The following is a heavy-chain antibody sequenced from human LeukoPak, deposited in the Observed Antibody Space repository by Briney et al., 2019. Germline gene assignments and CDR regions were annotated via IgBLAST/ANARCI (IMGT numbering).Heavy chain of an antibody. J-gene: IGHJ4*02. CDR2: ISSSSSYI. Sequence: GGSLRLSCAASGFTFSSYSMIWVRQAPGKGLEWVSSISSSSSYIYYADSVRGRFTTSRDNAKNSLYLQMNSLRAEDTAVYYCARDRRPYIDYWGQGTLVTVSS. V-gene: IGHV3-21*01. D-gene: IGHD3-16*01. CDR1: GFTFSSYS. CDR3: ARDRRPYIDY.